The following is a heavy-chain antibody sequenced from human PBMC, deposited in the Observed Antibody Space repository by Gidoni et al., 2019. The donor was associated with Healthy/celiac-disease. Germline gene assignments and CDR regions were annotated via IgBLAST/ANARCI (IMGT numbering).Heavy chain of an antibody. CDR3: ARGSNYYDSSGYYYGGY. Sequence: QVQLVQSGAEVKKPGPSVKVSCTASGYTFTSSGISCVRQAPGQGLEWMGWISAYNGNTNYAQKLQGRVTMTTDTSTSTAYMELRSLRSDDTAVYYCARGSNYYDSSGYYYGGYWGQGTLVTVSS. J-gene: IGHJ4*02. CDR2: ISAYNGNT. CDR1: GYTFTSSG. V-gene: IGHV1-18*01. D-gene: IGHD3-22*01.